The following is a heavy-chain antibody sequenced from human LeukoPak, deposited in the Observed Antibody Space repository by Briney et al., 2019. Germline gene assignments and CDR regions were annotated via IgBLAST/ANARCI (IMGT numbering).Heavy chain of an antibody. CDR2: ISAYNGNT. CDR1: GYTFTSYG. V-gene: IGHV1-18*01. Sequence: ASVKVSCKASGYTFTSYGISWVRQAPGQGLEWMGWISAYNGNTNYAQKLQGRVTMTTDTSTSTAYMELSRLRSDDTAVYYCARVLRGYSYGLLAYWGQGTLVTVSS. J-gene: IGHJ4*02. D-gene: IGHD5-18*01. CDR3: ARVLRGYSYGLLAY.